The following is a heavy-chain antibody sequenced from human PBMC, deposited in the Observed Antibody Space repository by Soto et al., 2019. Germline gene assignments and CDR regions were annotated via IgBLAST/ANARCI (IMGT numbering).Heavy chain of an antibody. CDR3: AKASAPGGTYFPLWF. CDR2: ISGSGGST. V-gene: IGHV3-23*01. Sequence: PGWSLRLACASSVFTFISYGMRWVRQAPGKGLEWVSSISGSGGSTYYADSVKGRFTTSRDNSKNTLYLQMNSLRAEDTAVYYCAKASAPGGTYFPLWFWGQGTLVTVSS. J-gene: IGHJ4*02. D-gene: IGHD1-26*01. CDR1: VFTFISYG.